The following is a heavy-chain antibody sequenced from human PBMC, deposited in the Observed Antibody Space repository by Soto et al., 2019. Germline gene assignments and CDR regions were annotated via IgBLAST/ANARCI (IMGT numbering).Heavy chain of an antibody. D-gene: IGHD2-15*01. V-gene: IGHV3-30*04. Sequence: QVQLVQSGGGVVQPGRSLRLSCAASGFSFSSYAMHWVRQTPGKGLEWVAVISNDGSATYYADSVKGRFITSRDQFETALDLQLNSLRIEDTAIYYCARGTAPREDIASPGARCDYWGQGTLVTVSS. CDR1: GFSFSSYA. J-gene: IGHJ4*02. CDR2: ISNDGSAT. CDR3: ARGTAPREDIASPGARCDY.